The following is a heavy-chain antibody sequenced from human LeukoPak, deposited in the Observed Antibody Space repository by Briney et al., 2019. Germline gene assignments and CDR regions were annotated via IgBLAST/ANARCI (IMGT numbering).Heavy chain of an antibody. CDR1: GGSFSGYY. CDR2: INHSGST. V-gene: IGHV4-34*01. D-gene: IGHD6-19*01. J-gene: IGHJ4*02. Sequence: PSETLSLTCAVYGGSFSGYYWSWIRQPPGKGLEWIGEINHSGSTNYNPSLKSRVTISVDTSKNQFSLKLSSVTAADTAVYYCARRSGWKKGYFDYWGQGTLVTVSS. CDR3: ARRSGWKKGYFDY.